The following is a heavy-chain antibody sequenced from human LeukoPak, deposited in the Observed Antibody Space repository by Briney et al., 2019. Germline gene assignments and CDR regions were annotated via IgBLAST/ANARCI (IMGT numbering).Heavy chain of an antibody. V-gene: IGHV4-4*02. CDR3: AREILGGFNPGAY. D-gene: IGHD1-14*01. CDR1: LDSTTSNF. Sequence: SETLSLTCTVSLDSTTSNFWSWVRQPPGKGLEWIGEVHRSGSPNYNPSLQSRVTISIDRSRNQIALELSSVTAADTAVYYCAREILGGFNPGAYWGQGTLVTVSS. CDR2: VHRSGSP. J-gene: IGHJ4*02.